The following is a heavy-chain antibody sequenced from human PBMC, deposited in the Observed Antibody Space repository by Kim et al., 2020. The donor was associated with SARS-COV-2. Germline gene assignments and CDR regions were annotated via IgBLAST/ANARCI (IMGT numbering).Heavy chain of an antibody. J-gene: IGHJ4*02. CDR3: TKRTSGAWPFDY. V-gene: IGHV3-23*01. CDR2: IGITGGNT. Sequence: GGSLRLSCEASGFTFTSYAMTWVRQAPGKGLEWVASIGITGGNTYYADSVKGRFTISRDNSRDTPFLHMNSLRAEDTAEYYCTKRTSGAWPFDYWGQGTLVTVSS. CDR1: GFTFTSYA. D-gene: IGHD2-2*01.